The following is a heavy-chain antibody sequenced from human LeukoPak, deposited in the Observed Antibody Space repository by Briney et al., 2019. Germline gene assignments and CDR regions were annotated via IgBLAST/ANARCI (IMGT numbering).Heavy chain of an antibody. Sequence: WGSLRLSCAASGFTFSSYEMNWVRQAPGKGLEWVSYISSSGSTIYYADSVKGRFTISRDNAKNSLYLQMNSLRAEDTAVYYCARAGRPPIYWGQGTMATLSS. CDR2: ISSSGSTI. V-gene: IGHV3-48*03. CDR1: GFTFSSYE. J-gene: IGHJ4*02. CDR3: ARAGRPPIY.